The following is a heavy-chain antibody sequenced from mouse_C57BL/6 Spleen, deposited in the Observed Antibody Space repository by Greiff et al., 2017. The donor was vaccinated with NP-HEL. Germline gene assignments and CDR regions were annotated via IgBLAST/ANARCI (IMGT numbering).Heavy chain of an antibody. CDR1: GFSLTSYG. J-gene: IGHJ4*01. CDR2: IWGVGST. CDR3: ARSSLYDYDALYYAMDY. V-gene: IGHV2-6*01. D-gene: IGHD2-4*01. Sequence: VKVEESGPGLVAPSQSLSITCTVSGFSLTSYGVDWVRQSPGKGLEWLGVIWGVGSTNYNSALKSRLSISKDNSKSQVFLKMNSLQTDDTAMYYCARSSLYDYDALYYAMDYWGQGTSVTVSS.